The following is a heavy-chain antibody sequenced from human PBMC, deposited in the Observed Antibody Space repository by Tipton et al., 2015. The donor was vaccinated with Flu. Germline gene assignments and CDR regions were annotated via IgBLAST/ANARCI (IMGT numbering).Heavy chain of an antibody. CDR1: GGPFIDHF. V-gene: IGHV4-34*01. J-gene: IGHJ4*02. CDR2: VTHNGAT. CDR3: ARDVLITGTRFFDF. D-gene: IGHD1-7*01. Sequence: TLSLTCAVSGGPFIDHFWGWIRQSPGKGLEWLGEVTHNGATNYNPSLKSRVTVSVDTIKRQFSLELKSVTAADTAMYYCARDVLITGTRFFDFWGQGTQVTVSS.